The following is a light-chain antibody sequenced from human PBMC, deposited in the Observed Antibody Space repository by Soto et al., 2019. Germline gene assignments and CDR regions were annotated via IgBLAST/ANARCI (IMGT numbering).Light chain of an antibody. CDR2: AAS. CDR3: LQHSTYPLT. CDR1: QGIRND. V-gene: IGKV1-17*01. Sequence: DIQMTQFPSSLSASVGDRVTITCRASQGIRNDLGWYQQKPGKAPKRLIYAASSLQSGVPSRFSGRGSETEFTLAISSLQHEDSATFYCLQHSTYPLTFGQGTKVEIK. J-gene: IGKJ1*01.